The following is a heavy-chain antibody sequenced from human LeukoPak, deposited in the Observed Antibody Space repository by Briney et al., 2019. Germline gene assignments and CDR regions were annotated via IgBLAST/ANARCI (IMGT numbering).Heavy chain of an antibody. CDR3: ARVGDGLNDAFDI. CDR1: GYTFIDYY. J-gene: IGHJ3*02. V-gene: IGHV1-2*06. CDR2: INPNIPNTDDT. D-gene: IGHD5-24*01. Sequence: GASVKVSCKASGYTFIDYYIHWVRQAPGQGLEWMGRINPNIPNTDDTDYAQNFQGRVTMTRDTSFSTAYMELSRLRSDDTAVYYCARVGDGLNDAFDIWGQGTMVTVSS.